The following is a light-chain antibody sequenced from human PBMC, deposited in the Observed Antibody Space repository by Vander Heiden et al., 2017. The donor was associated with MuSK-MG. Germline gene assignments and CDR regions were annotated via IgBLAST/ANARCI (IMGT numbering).Light chain of an antibody. V-gene: IGLV1-51*01. Sequence: QSVLTQPPSVSATPGQRVTISCSGSSSNIGSNYVSWYQQLPGAAPKRLMYDNNERPSGVPDRFSGSKSGTSATLGITGLQAGDEGDDYCATWDSSLSGVMFGGGTKLTVL. J-gene: IGLJ3*02. CDR1: SSNIGSNY. CDR2: DNN. CDR3: ATWDSSLSGVM.